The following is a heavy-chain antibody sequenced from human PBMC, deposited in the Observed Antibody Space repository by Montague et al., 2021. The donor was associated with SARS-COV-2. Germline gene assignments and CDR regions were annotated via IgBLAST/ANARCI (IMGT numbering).Heavy chain of an antibody. Sequence: SLRLSCAASGFTFSSYWMTWVRQAPGKGLEWVSSISSSSSYIYYADSVKGRFTISRDNAKNSLYLQMNSLRAEDTAVYYCARDQPPLYYYDSSGYPDYWGQGTLVTVSS. CDR2: ISSSSSYI. CDR3: ARDQPPLYYYDSSGYPDY. V-gene: IGHV3-21*01. D-gene: IGHD3-22*01. J-gene: IGHJ4*02. CDR1: GFTFSSYW.